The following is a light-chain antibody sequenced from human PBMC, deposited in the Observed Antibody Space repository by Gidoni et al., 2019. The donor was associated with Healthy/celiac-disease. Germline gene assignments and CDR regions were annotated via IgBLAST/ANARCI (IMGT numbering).Light chain of an antibody. V-gene: IGLV3-21*04. CDR3: QVWDSSSDVV. J-gene: IGLJ2*01. Sequence: YVLTQPPSVSVAPGKTARITCGGNNIGSKSVHWYQQKPGQAPVLVIYYDSDRPSGIPERFSGSNSGNTATLTISRVEAGDGADYYCQVWDSSSDVVFGGGTKLTVL. CDR1: NIGSKS. CDR2: YDS.